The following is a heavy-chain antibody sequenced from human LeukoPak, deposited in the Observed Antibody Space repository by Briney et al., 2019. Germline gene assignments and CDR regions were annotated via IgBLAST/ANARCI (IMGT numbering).Heavy chain of an antibody. Sequence: SGPTLVKPTQTLTLTCTFSGFSLSTRGVGVGWIRQPPGKALAWLALIYWDDDKRCSPSLKSRLSITKDTSKNQVVLTMTNMDPVDTATYYCAHRLKNAFDIWGQGTMVTVSS. J-gene: IGHJ3*02. CDR1: GFSLSTRGVG. CDR3: AHRLKNAFDI. CDR2: IYWDDDK. V-gene: IGHV2-5*02.